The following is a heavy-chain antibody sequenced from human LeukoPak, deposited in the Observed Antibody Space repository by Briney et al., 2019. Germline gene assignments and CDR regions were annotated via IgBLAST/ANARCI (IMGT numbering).Heavy chain of an antibody. J-gene: IGHJ4*02. Sequence: GGSLRLSCVASGFTFYTYDMSWVRQVPGKGLEWVSSISYHGHRTYYTDSVKGRFTISRDNSKNTLYLQLNSLRVEDTAIYYCARIPGMAAGSDFYFDYWDPGTVVTVFS. V-gene: IGHV3-23*01. CDR2: ISYHGHRT. D-gene: IGHD6-13*01. CDR3: ARIPGMAAGSDFYFDY. CDR1: GFTFYTYD.